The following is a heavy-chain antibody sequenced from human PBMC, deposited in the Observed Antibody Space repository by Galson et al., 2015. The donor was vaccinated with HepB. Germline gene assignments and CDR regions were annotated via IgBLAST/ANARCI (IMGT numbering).Heavy chain of an antibody. V-gene: IGHV3-30-3*01. CDR2: ISYDGSNK. CDR3: ARDLRKIYQLLFY. J-gene: IGHJ4*02. CDR1: GFTFSSYA. D-gene: IGHD2-2*01. Sequence: SLRLSCAASGFTFSSYAMHWVRQAPGKGLEWVAVISYDGSNKYYADSAKGRFTISRDNSKNTLYLQMNSLRAEDTAVYYCARDLRKIYQLLFYWGQGTLVTVSS.